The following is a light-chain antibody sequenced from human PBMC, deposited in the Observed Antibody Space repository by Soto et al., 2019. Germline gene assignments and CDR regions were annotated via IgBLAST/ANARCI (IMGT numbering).Light chain of an antibody. CDR3: QQINRYLIT. Sequence: DIQLTQSPAFLSLSVGDRATITCRASQGISSYLALYQQKPGKAPKLLIYAAYTAQTGVPTWCSGRASATVSPPTISSLQEEDAASYYWQQINRYLITFGQGTRLEIK. V-gene: IGKV1-9*01. CDR1: QGISSY. J-gene: IGKJ5*01. CDR2: AAY.